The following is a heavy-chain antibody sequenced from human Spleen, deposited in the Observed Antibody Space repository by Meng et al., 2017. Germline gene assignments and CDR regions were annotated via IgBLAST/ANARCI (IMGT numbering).Heavy chain of an antibody. V-gene: IGHV1-2*06. CDR2: INPNSGGT. D-gene: IGHD2-21*01. Sequence: QVQLVQSGAEVKKPGASVKVSCKASGYTFTNYAMHWVRQAPGQGLEWMGRINPNSGGTNFAQKFQGRVIMTRDTSISTAYMELSSLGFDDTAVYYCAKALGWGSSPDYWGQGILVTVSS. J-gene: IGHJ4*02. CDR1: GYTFTNYA. CDR3: AKALGWGSSPDY.